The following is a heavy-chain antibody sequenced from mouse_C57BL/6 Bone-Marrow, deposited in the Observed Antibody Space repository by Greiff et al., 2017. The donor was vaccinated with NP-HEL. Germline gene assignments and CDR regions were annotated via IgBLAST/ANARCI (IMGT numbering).Heavy chain of an antibody. CDR1: GYTLTDYY. Sequence: EVQGVESGPLLVKPGASVKMSCKASGYTLTDYYMNWVKQSPGKSLEWIGGINPYNGGTSYIQKFKGKATLTVDKSSSTDYMELNSLTSEDYAVYYCAKRYPAMDYWGQGTSVTVSS. J-gene: IGHJ4*01. CDR3: AKRYPAMDY. D-gene: IGHD5-1-1*01. CDR2: INPYNGGT. V-gene: IGHV1-19*01.